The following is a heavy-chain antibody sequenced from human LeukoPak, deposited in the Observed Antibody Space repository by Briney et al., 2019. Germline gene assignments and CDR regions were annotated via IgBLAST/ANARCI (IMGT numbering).Heavy chain of an antibody. CDR2: INHSGST. Sequence: SETLSLTCAVYGGSFGGYYWSWIRQPPGKGLEWIGEINHSGSTNYNPSLKSRVTISVDKSKNQFSLKLSSVTAADTAVYYCAKKSYDCWSGYLMVNWFDPGGEGTLVTVSS. CDR1: GGSFGGYY. CDR3: AKKSYDCWSGYLMVNWFDP. D-gene: IGHD3-3*01. V-gene: IGHV4-34*01. J-gene: IGHJ5*02.